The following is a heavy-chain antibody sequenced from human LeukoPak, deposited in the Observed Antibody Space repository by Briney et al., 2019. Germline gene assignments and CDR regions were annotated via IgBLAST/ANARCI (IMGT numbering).Heavy chain of an antibody. Sequence: SVKVSCKASGDNFSSYVFTWVRQAPGQGLEWMGRIIPTLDVANFAQKFKGRVSITADKSTNTAHLELSNLRSEDTAVYYCTREGVYSPDPTSYHRLPFDIWGKGTVVIVSS. CDR1: GDNFSSYV. V-gene: IGHV1-69*04. D-gene: IGHD3-16*02. CDR2: IIPTLDVA. CDR3: TREGVYSPDPTSYHRLPFDI. J-gene: IGHJ3*02.